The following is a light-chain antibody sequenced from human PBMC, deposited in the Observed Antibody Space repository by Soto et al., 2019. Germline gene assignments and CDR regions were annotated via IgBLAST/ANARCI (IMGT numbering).Light chain of an antibody. CDR2: SNN. CDR1: SSNIGSKT. Sequence: QSVLTQPPSASGTPGQRVTISCSGSSSNIGSKTVNWYQQLPGTAPKLLIYSNNQRPSGVPDRFSGSKSGNSASLAISGLRCADKADYYCAAWDDSLNGVVFGGGTKLTVL. CDR3: AAWDDSLNGVV. V-gene: IGLV1-44*01. J-gene: IGLJ2*01.